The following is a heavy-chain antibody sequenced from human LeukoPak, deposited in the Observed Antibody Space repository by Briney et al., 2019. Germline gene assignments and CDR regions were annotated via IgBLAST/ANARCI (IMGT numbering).Heavy chain of an antibody. CDR3: AKDLSTSGWILDY. CDR2: IYSGGST. Sequence: TGGSLRLSCAAPGFTVSSNYMSWVRQAPGKGLEWVSVIYSGGSTYYADSVKGRFTISRDNSKNSLYLQMNSLRTEDTALYYCAKDLSTSGWILDYWGQGTLVTVSS. J-gene: IGHJ4*02. D-gene: IGHD6-19*01. V-gene: IGHV3-53*05. CDR1: GFTVSSNY.